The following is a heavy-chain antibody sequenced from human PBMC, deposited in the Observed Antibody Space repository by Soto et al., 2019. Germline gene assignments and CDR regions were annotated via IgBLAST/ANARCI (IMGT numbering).Heavy chain of an antibody. Sequence: GGSLRLSCAASGFTFDDYGMHWVRQAPGKGLEWVSSISRSSSRIHYADSVKGRFTISRDNAKNSLYLEMNSLRPEDTALYYCAKASSPNCNNGHLEYWGLGTPVTVSS. J-gene: IGHJ4*01. CDR3: AKASSPNCNNGHLEY. CDR2: ISRSSSRI. D-gene: IGHD1-20*01. V-gene: IGHV3-9*01. CDR1: GFTFDDYG.